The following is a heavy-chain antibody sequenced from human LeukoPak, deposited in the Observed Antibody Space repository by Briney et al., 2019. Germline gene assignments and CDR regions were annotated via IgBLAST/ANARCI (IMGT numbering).Heavy chain of an antibody. D-gene: IGHD3-22*01. Sequence: SETLSLTCTVSGGSVSSGSYYWSWIRQPPGKGLEWIGYIYYSGSTNYNPSLKSRVTMSVDTSKNQFSLKLNSVTAADTAVYYCAREYYDSSGLDYWGQGTLVTVSS. CDR2: IYYSGST. J-gene: IGHJ4*02. CDR3: AREYYDSSGLDY. V-gene: IGHV4-61*01. CDR1: GGSVSSGSYY.